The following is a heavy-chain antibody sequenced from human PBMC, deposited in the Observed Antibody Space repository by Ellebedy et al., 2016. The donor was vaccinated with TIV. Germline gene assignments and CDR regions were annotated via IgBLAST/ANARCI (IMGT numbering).Heavy chain of an antibody. V-gene: IGHV1-18*01. CDR2: ISAYNGNT. D-gene: IGHD3-22*01. Sequence: ASVKVSXXASGYTFTSYGINWVRQAPGQGLEWMGWISAYNGNTNYAQKLQGRVTMTTDTSTSTAYMELRSLRSDDTAVYYCARDPNEAYYYDSSGPFTYWGQGTLVTVSS. CDR3: ARDPNEAYYYDSSGPFTY. CDR1: GYTFTSYG. J-gene: IGHJ4*02.